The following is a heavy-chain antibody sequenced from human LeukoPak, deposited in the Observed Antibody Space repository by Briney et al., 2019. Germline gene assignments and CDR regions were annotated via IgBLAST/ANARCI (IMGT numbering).Heavy chain of an antibody. J-gene: IGHJ4*02. CDR2: ISYSGGSA. Sequence: GGSLRLSCAASGFTFSGYAMSWVRQAPGKGLEWVSSISYSGGSAYYADSVKGRFTISRDNSKNTLYLHMNSLRAEDTAVYYCARVYCSGGSCYDQTFDYWGQGTLVTVSS. D-gene: IGHD2-15*01. CDR1: GFTFSGYA. CDR3: ARVYCSGGSCYDQTFDY. V-gene: IGHV3-23*01.